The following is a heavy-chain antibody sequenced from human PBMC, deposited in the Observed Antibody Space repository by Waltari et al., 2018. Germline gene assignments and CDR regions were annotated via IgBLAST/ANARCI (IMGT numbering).Heavy chain of an antibody. J-gene: IGHJ4*02. CDR2: IIPIFGTA. Sequence: QVQLVQSGAEVTKPGSSVKVSCKAAGGTFSSYAISWVRQALEQGLEWMGGIIPIFGTANYAQKFQGRVTITADESTSTAYMELSSLRSEDTAVYYCARRRGNYYGSGSSYYFDYWGQGTLVTVSS. V-gene: IGHV1-69*01. CDR1: GGTFSSYA. D-gene: IGHD3-10*01. CDR3: ARRRGNYYGSGSSYYFDY.